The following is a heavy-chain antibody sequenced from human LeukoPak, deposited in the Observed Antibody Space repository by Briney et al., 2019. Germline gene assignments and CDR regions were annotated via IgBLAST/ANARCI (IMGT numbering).Heavy chain of an antibody. D-gene: IGHD2-2*01. V-gene: IGHV3-30*18. J-gene: IGHJ6*02. Sequence: GGSLRLSCVVSGITLSNYGMSWVRQAPGKGLEWVAVISYDGSNKYYADSVKGRFTISRDNSKNTLYLQMNSLRAEDTAVYYCAKDRVVPADQNYYYYGMDVWGQGTTVTVSS. CDR2: ISYDGSNK. CDR1: GITLSNYG. CDR3: AKDRVVPADQNYYYYGMDV.